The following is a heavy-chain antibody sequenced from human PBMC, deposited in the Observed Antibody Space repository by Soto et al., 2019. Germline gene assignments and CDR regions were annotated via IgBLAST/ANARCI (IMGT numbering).Heavy chain of an antibody. CDR1: GYTFTSYG. D-gene: IGHD3-3*01. J-gene: IGHJ6*01. Sequence: GASVKVSCKASGYTFTSYGISWVRQAPGQGLEWMGWISAYNGNTNYAQKLQGRVTMTTDTSTSTAYMELRSLRSDDTAVYYCARVRITIFGVDTYYYGMDVWGQGTTVTVSS. CDR3: ARVRITIFGVDTYYYGMDV. V-gene: IGHV1-18*01. CDR2: ISAYNGNT.